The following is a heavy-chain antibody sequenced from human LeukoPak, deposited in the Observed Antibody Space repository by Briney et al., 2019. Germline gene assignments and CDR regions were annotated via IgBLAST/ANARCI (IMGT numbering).Heavy chain of an antibody. J-gene: IGHJ4*02. CDR1: GFTFDDYA. CDR2: ISWNSGNI. D-gene: IGHD6-13*01. V-gene: IGHV3-9*01. Sequence: GGSLRLSCAAPGFTFDDYAMHWVRQAPGKGLEWVSGISWNSGNIGYADSVKGRFTISRDNAKNSLYLQMNSLRAEDTALYYCAKAPGIAAAFDYWGQGTLVTVSS. CDR3: AKAPGIAAAFDY.